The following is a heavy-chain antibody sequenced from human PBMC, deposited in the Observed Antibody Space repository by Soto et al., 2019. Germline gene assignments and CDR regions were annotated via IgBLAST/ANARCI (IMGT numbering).Heavy chain of an antibody. CDR1: GGSFSGYY. CDR3: ARERHWFDP. Sequence: SETLSLTCAVYGGSFSGYYWSWIRQPPGKGLEWIGEINHSGSTNYNPSLKSRVTISVDTSKNQLSLKLSSVTAADTAVYYCARERHWFDPWGQGTRVPVSP. J-gene: IGHJ5*02. V-gene: IGHV4-34*01. CDR2: INHSGST.